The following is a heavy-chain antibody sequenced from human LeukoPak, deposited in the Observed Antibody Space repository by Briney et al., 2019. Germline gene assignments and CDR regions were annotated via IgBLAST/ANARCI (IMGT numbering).Heavy chain of an antibody. Sequence: ASVKVSCKVVAYDFTGYHIHWVRLAPGQGPEWMGRLNPNTGHAVYALKFQGRVTITRDTSSSTAYMEVTRLTSDDTALYYCAKDRDGADRIILWGQGTLVTVSS. D-gene: IGHD5-24*01. CDR2: LNPNTGHA. CDR3: AKDRDGADRIIL. V-gene: IGHV1-2*06. CDR1: AYDFTGYH. J-gene: IGHJ4*02.